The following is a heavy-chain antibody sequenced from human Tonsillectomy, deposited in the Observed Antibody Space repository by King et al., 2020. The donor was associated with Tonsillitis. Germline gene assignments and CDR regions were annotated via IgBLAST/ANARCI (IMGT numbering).Heavy chain of an antibody. CDR2: IIPIFGTT. D-gene: IGHD5-18*01. V-gene: IGHV1-69*01. Sequence: VQLVESGAEVKKPGSSVKVSCKASGGTFNSYAINWVRQAPGQGLEWMGGIIPIFGTTNYAQKFQGRVTITADQSTSTAYMERSSLISEDTAVYYCARDLVAMVMDYWGQGTLVTVSS. CDR3: ARDLVAMVMDY. J-gene: IGHJ4*02. CDR1: GGTFNSYA.